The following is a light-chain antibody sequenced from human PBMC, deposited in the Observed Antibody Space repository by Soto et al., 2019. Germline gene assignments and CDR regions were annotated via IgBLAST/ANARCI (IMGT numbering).Light chain of an antibody. J-gene: IGKJ4*01. Sequence: DVVVTQSPLSLPVTLGQPASISCRSSQSLAYSDGNTYLNWFQQRPGQSPRRLLYQVSKRDSGVPDRLSGRGSGNSFTLKISRVEAEDVEVYYCIEDSHWPLAVGGGTKVEIK. CDR1: QSLAYSDGNTY. V-gene: IGKV2-30*01. CDR3: IEDSHWPLA. CDR2: QVS.